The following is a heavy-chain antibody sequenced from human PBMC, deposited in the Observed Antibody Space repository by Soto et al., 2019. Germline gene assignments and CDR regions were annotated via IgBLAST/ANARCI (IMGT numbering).Heavy chain of an antibody. J-gene: IGHJ6*02. CDR3: ARVQYDFWSGYSPKTKTQYGMDV. D-gene: IGHD3-3*01. V-gene: IGHV3-48*02. Sequence: GGSLRLSCAASGFIFSSYRMNWVRQAPGKGLEWVSYISSSSSTIYYADSVKGRFTISRDNAKNSLYLQMNSLRDEDTAVYYCARVQYDFWSGYSPKTKTQYGMDVWGQGTTVTVSS. CDR1: GFIFSSYR. CDR2: ISSSSSTI.